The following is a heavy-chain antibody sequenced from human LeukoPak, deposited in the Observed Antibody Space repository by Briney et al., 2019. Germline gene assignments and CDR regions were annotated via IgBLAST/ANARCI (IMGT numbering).Heavy chain of an antibody. CDR3: ARGGAARPDY. CDR2: INSDGSST. J-gene: IGHJ4*02. CDR1: GFTFSSYW. V-gene: IGHV3-74*01. D-gene: IGHD6-6*01. Sequence: PGGSLRLSCAASGFTFSSYWMHWVRQAPGKGLVWVSRINSDGSSTSYADSVKGRFTISRDNAGNSLYLQMNSLRAEDTAIYYCARGGAARPDYWGQGVLVTVSS.